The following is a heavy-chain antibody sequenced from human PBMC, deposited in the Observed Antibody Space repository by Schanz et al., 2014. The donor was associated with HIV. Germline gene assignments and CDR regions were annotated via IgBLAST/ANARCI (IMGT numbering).Heavy chain of an antibody. Sequence: QVQLVESGGGLVKSGGSLRLSCAASGFIFSRYGMHWVRQAPGKGLEWVAFISYDGSTEYYADSVKGRFTISRDNSKNTLYLQLNSLRAEDTAVYYCARGRGTYNSGYYNPLDYWGQGSLVTVSS. J-gene: IGHJ4*02. CDR1: GFIFSRYG. CDR2: ISYDGSTE. V-gene: IGHV3-33*05. D-gene: IGHD3-22*01. CDR3: ARGRGTYNSGYYNPLDY.